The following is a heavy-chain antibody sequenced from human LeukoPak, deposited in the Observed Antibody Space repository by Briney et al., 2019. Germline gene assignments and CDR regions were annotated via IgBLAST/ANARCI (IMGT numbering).Heavy chain of an antibody. V-gene: IGHV3-30*02. J-gene: IGHJ4*02. CDR2: IRYDGSNK. CDR3: AKVGHYISSWDFDY. Sequence: GGSLRLSCAASGFTFSSYGMHWVRQAPGKGLEWVAFIRYDGSNKYYADSVKGRFTISRDNSKNTLYLQMNSLRAEDTAVYYCAKVGHYISSWDFDYWGQGTLVTVSS. CDR1: GFTFSSYG. D-gene: IGHD6-13*01.